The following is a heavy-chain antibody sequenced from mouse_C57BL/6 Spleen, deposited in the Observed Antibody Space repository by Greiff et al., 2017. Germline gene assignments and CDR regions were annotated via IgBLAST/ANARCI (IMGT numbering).Heavy chain of an antibody. CDR3: ARNLYYYAMDY. Sequence: DVKLQESGGGLVKPGGSLKLSCAASGFTFSDYGMHWVRQAPEKGLEWVAYISSGSSTIYYADTVKGRFTISRDNAKNTLFLQMTSLRSEDTAMYYCARNLYYYAMDYWGKGTSVTVSS. CDR1: GFTFSDYG. J-gene: IGHJ4*01. CDR2: ISSGSSTI. V-gene: IGHV5-17*01.